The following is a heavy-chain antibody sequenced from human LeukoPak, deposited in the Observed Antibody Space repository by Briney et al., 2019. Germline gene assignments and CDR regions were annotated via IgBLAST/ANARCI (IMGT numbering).Heavy chain of an antibody. Sequence: SVKVSCKASGGTLSSYTISWVRQAPGQGLEWMGGIIPIFGTANYAQKFQGRVTITTDESTSTAYMELSSLRSEDTAVYYCARDLDWNYPNAFDIWGQGTMVTVSS. CDR2: IIPIFGTA. CDR1: GGTLSSYT. J-gene: IGHJ3*02. CDR3: ARDLDWNYPNAFDI. V-gene: IGHV1-69*05. D-gene: IGHD1-7*01.